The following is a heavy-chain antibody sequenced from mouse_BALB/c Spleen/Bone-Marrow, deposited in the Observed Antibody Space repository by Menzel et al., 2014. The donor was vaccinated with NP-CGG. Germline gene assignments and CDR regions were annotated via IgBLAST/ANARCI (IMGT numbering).Heavy chain of an antibody. CDR3: ARGHYSMDY. CDR1: GYSFITYW. V-gene: IGHV1-61*01. Sequence: QVHVKQSGAELVRPGASVKLSCKASGYSFITYWMNWLKQRPGEGLEWIGMIHPSDSETRLNQKFNNKATLTVDESSSIVYMQLTSPTSEDSAVYCWARGHYSMDYWGQGPPVIVSS. CDR2: IHPSDSET. J-gene: IGHJ4*01.